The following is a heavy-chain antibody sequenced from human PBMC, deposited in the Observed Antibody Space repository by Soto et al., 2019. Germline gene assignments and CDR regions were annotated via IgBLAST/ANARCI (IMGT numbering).Heavy chain of an antibody. Sequence: PGGSLRLSCAASGFTFSSYAMSWVRQAPGKGLEWVSAISGSGGSTYYADSVKGRFTISRDNSKNTLYLQMNSLRAEDTAVYYCAKDPSSRVRRYSYGYVHYYGMDVWGQGTTVTVSS. V-gene: IGHV3-23*01. D-gene: IGHD5-18*01. CDR1: GFTFSSYA. J-gene: IGHJ6*02. CDR2: ISGSGGST. CDR3: AKDPSSRVRRYSYGYVHYYGMDV.